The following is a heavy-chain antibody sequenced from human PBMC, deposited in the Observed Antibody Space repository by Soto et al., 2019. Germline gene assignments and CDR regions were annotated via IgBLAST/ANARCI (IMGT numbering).Heavy chain of an antibody. D-gene: IGHD2-2*01. CDR3: AGSGSCTSTRCNGGFDF. V-gene: IGHV1-3*01. Sequence: QVQLVQSGAEVKKPGASVKVSCRTSGYTFTNYAIHWVRQAPGQRLEWMGWINAGDGNTKYSQKFQGRVTITRDTSASTAYMELSSLRSEDAAVYSCAGSGSCTSTRCNGGFDFWGQGTMVTVSS. J-gene: IGHJ3*01. CDR2: INAGDGNT. CDR1: GYTFTNYA.